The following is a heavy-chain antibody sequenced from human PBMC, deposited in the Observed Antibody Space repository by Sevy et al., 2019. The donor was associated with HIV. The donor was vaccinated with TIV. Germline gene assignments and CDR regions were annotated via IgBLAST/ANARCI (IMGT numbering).Heavy chain of an antibody. D-gene: IGHD3-10*01. CDR1: GFTFSSYG. CDR2: IRYDGSSK. V-gene: IGHV3-33*01. J-gene: IGHJ4*02. Sequence: GGSLRLSCAASGFTFSSYGMHWVRQAPGKGLEWVALIRYDGSSKYYADSVKGRFTISRDNSKNTLYLQMNSLRAEDTAVYYCASGANYYASRTENFDYWGQGTLVTVSS. CDR3: ASGANYYASRTENFDY.